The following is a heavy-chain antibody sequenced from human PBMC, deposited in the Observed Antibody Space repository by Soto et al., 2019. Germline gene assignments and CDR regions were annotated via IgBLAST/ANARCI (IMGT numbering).Heavy chain of an antibody. CDR2: IIPIFGTA. CDR3: ARGQLELREDDAFDI. J-gene: IGHJ3*02. V-gene: IGHV1-69*13. Sequence: SVKVSCKASGGTFSSYAISWVRQAPGQGLEWMGGIIPIFGTANYAQKFQGRVTLTADESTSTAYMELSSLRSEDTAVYYCARGQLELREDDAFDIWGQGTMVTVSS. CDR1: GGTFSSYA. D-gene: IGHD1-7*01.